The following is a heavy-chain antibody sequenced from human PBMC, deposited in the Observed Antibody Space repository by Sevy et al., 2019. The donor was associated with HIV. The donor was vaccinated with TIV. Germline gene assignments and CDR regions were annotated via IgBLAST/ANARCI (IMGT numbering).Heavy chain of an antibody. J-gene: IGHJ6*02. CDR3: ARQVVPAAMPDYYYYGMDV. D-gene: IGHD2-2*01. V-gene: IGHV3-21*01. CDR1: GFTFSSYS. CDR2: ISSSSSYI. Sequence: GGSLRLSCAASGFTFSSYSMNWVRRAPGKGLEWVSSISSSSSYIYYADSVKGRFTISRDNAKNSLYLQMNSLRAEDTAVYYCARQVVPAAMPDYYYYGMDVWGQGTTVTVSS.